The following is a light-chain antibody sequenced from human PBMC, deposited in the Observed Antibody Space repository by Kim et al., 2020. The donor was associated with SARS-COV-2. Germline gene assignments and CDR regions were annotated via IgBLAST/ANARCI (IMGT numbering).Light chain of an antibody. Sequence: ASVGDTITITCRASRTISIYLNWYQQKPGKAPELLTYSASSLQSGVPSRFSGSGSGTEFTLTITSLQSEDFATYYCQQSYNTVFNFGQGTRLEIK. V-gene: IGKV1-39*01. CDR2: SAS. CDR1: RTISIY. CDR3: QQSYNTVFN. J-gene: IGKJ5*01.